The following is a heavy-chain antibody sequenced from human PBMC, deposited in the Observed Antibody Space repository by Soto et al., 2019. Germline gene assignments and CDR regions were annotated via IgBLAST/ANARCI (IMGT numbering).Heavy chain of an antibody. CDR1: GFTFSPFW. CDR2: INSDGNST. CDR3: ARGSHHFDY. Sequence: EVQLVESGGGLVQPGGSLRLSCAASGFTFSPFWMHWVREVAGKGPVWVSRINSDGNSTSYADSVKGRFTISRDNAKNTLYLHMNSLRAEDLAAYYRARGSHHFDYWGQRTLVTVS. J-gene: IGHJ4*02. V-gene: IGHV3-74*01.